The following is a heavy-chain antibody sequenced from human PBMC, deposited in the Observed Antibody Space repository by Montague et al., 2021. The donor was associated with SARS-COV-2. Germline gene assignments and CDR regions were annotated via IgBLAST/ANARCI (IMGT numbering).Heavy chain of an antibody. CDR3: ARGASDWLLWGYDMDV. Sequence: SLRLSCAASGFTFSSYEMNWVRQAPGKGLEWVSYISSSGSTIYYXXSVKGRFTISRDNAKNSLYLQMNSLRVEDTAVYYCARGASDWLLWGYDMDVWGQGTTVTVSS. CDR2: ISSSGSTI. D-gene: IGHD3/OR15-3a*01. J-gene: IGHJ6*02. V-gene: IGHV3-48*03. CDR1: GFTFSSYE.